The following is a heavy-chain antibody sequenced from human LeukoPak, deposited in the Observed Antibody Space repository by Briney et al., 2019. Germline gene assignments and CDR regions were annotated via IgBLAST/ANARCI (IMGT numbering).Heavy chain of an antibody. Sequence: ASVKVSCKAAGYPFSIYGFTWVRQAPGQGLEWMGWISAYNGHSDYAQKFQGRVTMTTDTSTSTAYMELRSLRSDDTAVYYCARVGGYYDSSGYVFDYWGQGTLVTVSS. CDR1: GYPFSIYG. J-gene: IGHJ4*02. D-gene: IGHD3-22*01. V-gene: IGHV1-18*01. CDR3: ARVGGYYDSSGYVFDY. CDR2: ISAYNGHS.